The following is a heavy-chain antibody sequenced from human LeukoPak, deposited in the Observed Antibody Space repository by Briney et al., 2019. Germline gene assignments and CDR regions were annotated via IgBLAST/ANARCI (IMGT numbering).Heavy chain of an antibody. CDR2: INPSGGST. CDR3: ARNLGYGGSGYGY. Sequence: ASVKVSCKASGYTFISYYMQWVRQAPGQGLEWMGTINPSGGSTYYAQKFQGRVTMTRDTSTSTVYMEMSSLRSEDTAMYYCARNLGYGGSGYGYWGQGTLVTVSS. J-gene: IGHJ4*02. CDR1: GYTFISYY. V-gene: IGHV1-46*01. D-gene: IGHD3-22*01.